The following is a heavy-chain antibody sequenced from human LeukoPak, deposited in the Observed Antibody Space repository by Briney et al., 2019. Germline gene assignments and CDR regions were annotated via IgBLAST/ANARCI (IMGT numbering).Heavy chain of an antibody. CDR3: ARDPGIRRTALDY. Sequence: PSETLSLTCAVSGTSFSAYYCNWIRQSPEKGLEWIGEINHRGETNYNPSLQSRVTMSVDTSKNQFSLRLTSLTAADTAIYYCARDPGIRRTALDYWGQGTPVTVSS. V-gene: IGHV4-34*01. CDR1: GTSFSAYY. J-gene: IGHJ4*02. D-gene: IGHD1-1*01. CDR2: INHRGET.